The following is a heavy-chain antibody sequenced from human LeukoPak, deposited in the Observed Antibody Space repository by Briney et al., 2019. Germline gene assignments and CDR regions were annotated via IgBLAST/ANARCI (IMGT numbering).Heavy chain of an antibody. CDR1: GLTESSDY. D-gene: IGHD5-18*01. Sequence: QPGGSVRLSCAASGLTESSDYMSWVRQVPGKGLEWVSVLYTGGNTYYADSVKGRFTISRDNSKNTLYLQMNSLRAEDTAIYYCARVGRGDIYGYGDYWGQGTLVTVSS. CDR3: ARVGRGDIYGYGDY. CDR2: LYTGGNT. J-gene: IGHJ4*02. V-gene: IGHV3-66*01.